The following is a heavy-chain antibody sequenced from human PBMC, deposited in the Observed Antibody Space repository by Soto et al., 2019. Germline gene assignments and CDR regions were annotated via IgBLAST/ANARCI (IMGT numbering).Heavy chain of an antibody. V-gene: IGHV4-34*01. D-gene: IGHD3-22*01. CDR3: ARTDYYDSSGYYSY. CDR2: INHSGSN. CDR1: GGSLSGYY. Sequence: EPLSLTCADYGGSLSGYYWSWIRQPPGKGLEWIGEINHSGSNNYNPSLKSRVTISVDTSKNQFSLKLRSVTAADTAVYYCARTDYYDSSGYYSYWGQGTLVTVSS. J-gene: IGHJ4*02.